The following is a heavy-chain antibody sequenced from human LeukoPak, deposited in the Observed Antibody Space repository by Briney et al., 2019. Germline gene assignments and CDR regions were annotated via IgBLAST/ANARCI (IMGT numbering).Heavy chain of an antibody. D-gene: IGHD3-22*01. CDR3: ARHGSHDSSGYYYEWFDS. Sequence: GESLKISCKGSGYSFTSYWIGWVRQMPGKGLEWMGIIYPGDSDTRYSPSFQGQVTISADKSISTAYLQWSSLKASDTAMYYRARHGSHDSSGYYYEWFDSWGQGTLVTVSS. V-gene: IGHV5-51*01. CDR2: IYPGDSDT. J-gene: IGHJ5*01. CDR1: GYSFTSYW.